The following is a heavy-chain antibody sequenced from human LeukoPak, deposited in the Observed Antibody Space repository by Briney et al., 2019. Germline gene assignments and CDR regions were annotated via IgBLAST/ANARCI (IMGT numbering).Heavy chain of an antibody. CDR1: GGSISGYY. V-gene: IGHV4-59*12. D-gene: IGHD1-14*01. CDR2: IYYSGIT. Sequence: PSETLSLTCAVSGGSISGYYCTWIRQPPGKGLEWIGYIYYSGITNFNPSLTSRVTASVDTSNNQFSLKLSSVTAADTAVYYCARAGTETRGRYYYYYMDVWGKGTTVTVSS. CDR3: ARAGTETRGRYYYYYMDV. J-gene: IGHJ6*03.